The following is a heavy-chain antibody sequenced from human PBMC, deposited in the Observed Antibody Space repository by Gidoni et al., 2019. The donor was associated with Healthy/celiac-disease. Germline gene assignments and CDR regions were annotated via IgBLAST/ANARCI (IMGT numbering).Heavy chain of an antibody. CDR3: AKDLGHCSGGSCPVTNFDY. V-gene: IGHV3-23*01. D-gene: IGHD2-15*01. J-gene: IGHJ4*02. CDR2: ISGSGGST. CDR1: GFTFSSYA. Sequence: EVQLLESGGGLVQPGGSLRLSCAASGFTFSSYAMSWVRQAPGKGLECVSAISGSGGSTYYADSVKGRFTISRDNSKNTLYLQMNSLRAEDTAVYYCAKDLGHCSGGSCPVTNFDYWGQGTLVTVSS.